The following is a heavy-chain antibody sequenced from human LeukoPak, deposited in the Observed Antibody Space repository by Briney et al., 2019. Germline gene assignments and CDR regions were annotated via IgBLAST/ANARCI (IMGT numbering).Heavy chain of an antibody. J-gene: IGHJ4*02. CDR3: AVPLDRSGYDLDY. CDR1: GYSFTNYW. D-gene: IGHD5-12*01. Sequence: GESLKISCKGSGYSFTNYWIGWVRQMPGKGLDWVGIIYPGDSDTRYSPSFEGRVTISADRSISTAYLQWGTLKASDTAMYYCAVPLDRSGYDLDYWGQGTLVTVSS. V-gene: IGHV5-51*01. CDR2: IYPGDSDT.